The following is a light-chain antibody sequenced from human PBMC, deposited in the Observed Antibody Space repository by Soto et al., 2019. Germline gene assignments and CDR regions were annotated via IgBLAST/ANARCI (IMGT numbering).Light chain of an antibody. CDR1: QRVSGY. J-gene: IGKJ1*01. V-gene: IGKV3-11*01. Sequence: DIVLTQSPATLSLSPXDXXTLSCRASQRVSGYLAWYQQKPGQAPRLLIYDASNRATGIPVRFSGSGSDTDYTLTISSLEPEDFAVYYCQQRSNLPWTFGQGTKVDVK. CDR3: QQRSNLPWT. CDR2: DAS.